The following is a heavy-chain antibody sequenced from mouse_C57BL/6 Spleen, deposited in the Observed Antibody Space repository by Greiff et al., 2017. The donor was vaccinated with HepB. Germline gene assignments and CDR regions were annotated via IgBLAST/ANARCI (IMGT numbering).Heavy chain of an antibody. D-gene: IGHD4-1*01. CDR2: IDPANGNT. CDR1: GFTIKNTY. V-gene: IGHV14-3*01. J-gene: IGHJ3*01. Sequence: EVQLQQSVAELVRPGASVKLSCTASGFTIKNTYMHWVKQRPEQGLEWIGRIDPANGNTKYAPKFQGKATITADTSSNTAYLQLSSLTSEDTALYCGASYWDVAYWGQGTLVTVSA. CDR3: ASYWDVAY.